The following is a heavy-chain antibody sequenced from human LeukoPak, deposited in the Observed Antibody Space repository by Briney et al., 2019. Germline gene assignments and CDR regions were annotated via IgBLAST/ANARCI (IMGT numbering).Heavy chain of an antibody. CDR1: CDSISRYS. Sequence: PSETLSLTYTVSCDSISRYSWNWIRQPAGKGLEWIGRMATGGNTNFIPSLKSRLTMSADTSKNQLSLKLTSVTAADTAVYYCAKERRHFYRESTGFYPTGFYVDNWGRGILVTVSS. J-gene: IGHJ4*02. CDR3: AKERRHFYRESTGFYPTGFYVDN. D-gene: IGHD3-9*01. CDR2: MATGGNT. V-gene: IGHV4-4*07.